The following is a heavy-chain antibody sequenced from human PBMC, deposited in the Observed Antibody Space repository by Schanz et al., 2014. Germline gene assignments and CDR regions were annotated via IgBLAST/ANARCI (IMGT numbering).Heavy chain of an antibody. V-gene: IGHV3-23*04. CDR3: AKDQLANYRGSGYNWFDP. CDR1: GFTVSSDF. J-gene: IGHJ5*02. D-gene: IGHD3-10*01. CDR2: ITGRGGRT. Sequence: EVQLVESGGGLVQPGGSLRISCAASGFTVSSDFMAWVRHAPGKGLQWVSTITGRGGRTNYADSVKGRFTISRDNSKNTLYLQMNSLRADDTAVYYCAKDQLANYRGSGYNWFDPWGQGTLVTVSS.